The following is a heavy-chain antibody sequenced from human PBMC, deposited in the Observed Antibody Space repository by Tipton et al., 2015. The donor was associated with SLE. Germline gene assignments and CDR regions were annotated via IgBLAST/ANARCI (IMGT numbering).Heavy chain of an antibody. D-gene: IGHD6-13*01. CDR1: GGSFSGYY. Sequence: TLSLTCAVYGGSFSGYYWSWIRQPPGKGLEWIGEINHSGSTNYNPSLKSRVTISVDTSKNQFSLRLSSVTAADAAGYYCARGRIAAAGTWRDFERCGRGSLVTVSS. CDR2: INHSGST. J-gene: IGHJ2*01. CDR3: ARGRIAAAGTWRDFER. V-gene: IGHV4-34*01.